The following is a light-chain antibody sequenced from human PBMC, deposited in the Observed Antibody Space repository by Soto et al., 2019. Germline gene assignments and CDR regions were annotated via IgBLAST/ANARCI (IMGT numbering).Light chain of an antibody. V-gene: IGKV3-11*01. J-gene: IGKJ3*01. CDR3: QQRSNWPSGFT. CDR1: QSVSSY. Sequence: EIVLTQSPATLSLSPGERATLSCRASQSVSSYLAWYQQKPGQAPRLLIYDASNRATGIPARFSGSGSGTDFTLTISSLEPADFAVYYCQQRSNWPSGFTFGPGTKVDIK. CDR2: DAS.